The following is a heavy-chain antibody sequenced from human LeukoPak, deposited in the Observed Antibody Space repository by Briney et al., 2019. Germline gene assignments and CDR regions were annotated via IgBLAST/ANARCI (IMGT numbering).Heavy chain of an antibody. Sequence: PGGSLRLSCAASGFTFSNYGMHWVRQAPGKGLEWVAFIRYDGSNKYYADSVKGRFTISRDNSKNTLYLQMNSLRAEDTAVYYCAKLTGDATDYWGQGSLVTVSS. D-gene: IGHD7-27*01. CDR1: GFTFSNYG. CDR2: IRYDGSNK. V-gene: IGHV3-30*02. CDR3: AKLTGDATDY. J-gene: IGHJ4*02.